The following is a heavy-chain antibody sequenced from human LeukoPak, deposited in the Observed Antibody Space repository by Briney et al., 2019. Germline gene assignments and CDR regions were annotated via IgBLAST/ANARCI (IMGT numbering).Heavy chain of an antibody. V-gene: IGHV1-24*01. CDR1: GYTLTQLS. D-gene: IGHD3-3*01. J-gene: IGHJ3*02. CDR3: ATNRQIMILGVVIMPAFDI. Sequence: ASVKVSCKVSGYTLTQLSVHWVRQARGKGLEWMGGFDVEDGEIIYAQKFQGGVTMTEDTSTDTAYMELSSLRSEDKAVYYCATNRQIMILGVVIMPAFDIWGQGTMVTVSS. CDR2: FDVEDGEI.